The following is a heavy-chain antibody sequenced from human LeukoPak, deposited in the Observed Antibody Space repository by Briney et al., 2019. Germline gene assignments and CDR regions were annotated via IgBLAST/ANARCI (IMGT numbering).Heavy chain of an antibody. CDR2: IWYDGSNK. Sequence: PGRXLXLSCAASGFTFSSYGMHWVRRAPGKGLEWVAVIWYDGSNKYYADSVKGRFTISSDNSKNTLYLQMNSLRAEDTAVYYCARDFQGYFDYWGQGTLVTVSS. J-gene: IGHJ4*02. CDR1: GFTFSSYG. V-gene: IGHV3-33*01. CDR3: ARDFQGYFDY.